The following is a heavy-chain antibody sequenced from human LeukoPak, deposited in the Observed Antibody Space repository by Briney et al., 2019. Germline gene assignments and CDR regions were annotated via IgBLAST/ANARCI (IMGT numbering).Heavy chain of an antibody. CDR3: AKKSRVATMRFALDY. CDR2: ISYDVSNK. V-gene: IGHV3-30*18. Sequence: GRSLRLSCAASGFTFSSYGMHWVRQAPGKGLEWVAVISYDVSNKYYADSVKGRFTISRDNSKNTLYLQMNSLRAEDTAVYYCAKKSRVATMRFALDYWGQGTLVTVSS. J-gene: IGHJ4*02. CDR1: GFTFSSYG. D-gene: IGHD5-12*01.